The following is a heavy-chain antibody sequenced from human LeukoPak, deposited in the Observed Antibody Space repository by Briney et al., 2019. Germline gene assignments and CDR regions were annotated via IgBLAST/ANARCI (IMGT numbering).Heavy chain of an antibody. J-gene: IGHJ4*02. CDR1: GFTFSSYA. Sequence: GGSLRLSCAASGFTFSSYAMSWVRQAPGKGLEWVSAISGSGGSTYYADSVKGRFTVSRDNSKGTLYLQMNSLRAEDTALYYCAKENTNAMDYFDYWGQGTLVTVSS. CDR2: ISGSGGST. V-gene: IGHV3-23*01. D-gene: IGHD1/OR15-1a*01. CDR3: AKENTNAMDYFDY.